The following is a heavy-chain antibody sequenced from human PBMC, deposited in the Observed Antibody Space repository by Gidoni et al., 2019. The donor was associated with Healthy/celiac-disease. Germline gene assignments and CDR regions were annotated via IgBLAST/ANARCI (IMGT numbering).Heavy chain of an antibody. CDR2: INPSGGST. Sequence: QVQLVQSGAEVKKPGASVKVSCKASGYTFTSYYMHWVRQAPGQGLEWMGIINPSGGSTSYAQKFQGRVTMTRDTSTSTVYMELSSLRSEDTAVYYCARDYAPIVVVVAASSYYYYYGMDVWGQGTTVTVSS. V-gene: IGHV1-46*01. CDR3: ARDYAPIVVVVAASSYYYYYGMDV. CDR1: GYTFTSYY. D-gene: IGHD2-15*01. J-gene: IGHJ6*02.